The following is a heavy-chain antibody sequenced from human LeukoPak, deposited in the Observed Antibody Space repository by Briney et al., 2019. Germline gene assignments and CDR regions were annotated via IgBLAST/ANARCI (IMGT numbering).Heavy chain of an antibody. D-gene: IGHD2-21*02. CDR1: GFTVSSNY. CDR3: ARAGGYCGGDCYSRYFDY. Sequence: GGSLRLSCAASGFTVSSNYMSWVRQAPGKGLEWVSRINSDGSSTNYADSVKGRFTISRDNAKNSLYLQMNSLRAEDTAVYYCARAGGYCGGDCYSRYFDYWGQGTLVTVSS. J-gene: IGHJ4*02. V-gene: IGHV3-74*01. CDR2: INSDGSST.